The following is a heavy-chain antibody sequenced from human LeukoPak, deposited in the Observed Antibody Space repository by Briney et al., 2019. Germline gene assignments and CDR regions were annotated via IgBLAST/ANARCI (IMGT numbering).Heavy chain of an antibody. J-gene: IGHJ6*03. D-gene: IGHD3-3*01. CDR3: ARDRDTYYDFWSGYLRYYYYMDV. CDR1: GGSISSYY. CDR2: IYTRGST. V-gene: IGHV4-4*07. Sequence: SETLSLTCTVSGGSISSYYWSWIRQPAGKGLEWIGRIYTRGSTNYNPSLKSRVTMSVDTSKNQFSLKLSSVTAADTAVYYCARDRDTYYDFWSGYLRYYYYMDVWGKGTTVTVSS.